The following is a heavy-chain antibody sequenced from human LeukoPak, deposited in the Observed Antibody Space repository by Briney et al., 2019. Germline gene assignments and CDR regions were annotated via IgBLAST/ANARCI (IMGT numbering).Heavy chain of an antibody. D-gene: IGHD2-2*01. V-gene: IGHV3-23*01. CDR3: AKGTLIVVVPAIKNGMDV. CDR2: ISGSGGST. J-gene: IGHJ6*02. Sequence: GGSLRLSCAASGFTFSSYAMSWVRQAPGKGLEWVSAISGSGGSTYYADSVKGRFTISRDNSKITLYLQMNSLRAEDTAVYYCAKGTLIVVVPAIKNGMDVWGQGTTVTVSS. CDR1: GFTFSSYA.